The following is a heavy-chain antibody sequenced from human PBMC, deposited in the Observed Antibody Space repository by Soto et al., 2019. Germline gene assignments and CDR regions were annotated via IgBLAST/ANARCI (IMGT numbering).Heavy chain of an antibody. CDR1: GFTFTSSA. V-gene: IGHV1-3*01. J-gene: IGHJ4*02. Sequence: GASVKVSCKASGFTFTSSAVQWVRQAPGQRLEWMGWINAGNGNTKYSQKFQGRVTITRDTSASTAYMELSSLRSEDTAVYYCARVAVRDYGDYVLDYWGQGTLVTVSS. CDR3: ARVAVRDYGDYVLDY. D-gene: IGHD4-17*01. CDR2: INAGNGNT.